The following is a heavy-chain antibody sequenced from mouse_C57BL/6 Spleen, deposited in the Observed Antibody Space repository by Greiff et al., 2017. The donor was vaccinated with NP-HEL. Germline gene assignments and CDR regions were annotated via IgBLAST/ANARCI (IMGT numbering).Heavy chain of an antibody. Sequence: VQLQQSGEELVKPGASVKWPCTASGFNIKNDNMHWVKQRPDQGLEWMGRMDPEDGKSKYAPKFQGKATITADTSANTAYLQLSSLTSEAPAVYYCARSGGYDEGTWFAYWGQGTLVTVSA. J-gene: IGHJ3*01. CDR3: ARSGGYDEGTWFAY. CDR2: MDPEDGKS. D-gene: IGHD2-2*01. CDR1: GFNIKNDN. V-gene: IGHV14-2*01.